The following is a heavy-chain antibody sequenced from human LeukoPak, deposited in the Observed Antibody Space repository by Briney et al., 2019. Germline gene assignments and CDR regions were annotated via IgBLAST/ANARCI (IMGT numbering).Heavy chain of an antibody. CDR3: AREDVNIVAAASGLFDI. V-gene: IGHV3-74*01. J-gene: IGHJ3*02. CDR1: GFTFSSHW. Sequence: GGSLRLSCAASGFTFSSHWKHGVRQAPGKGLVWVSRIISDGSSTTYADSVKGRFTISRDNAKNTLYLQMNSLRAEDTAVYYCAREDVNIVAAASGLFDIWGQGTMVTVSS. D-gene: IGHD6-25*01. CDR2: IISDGSST.